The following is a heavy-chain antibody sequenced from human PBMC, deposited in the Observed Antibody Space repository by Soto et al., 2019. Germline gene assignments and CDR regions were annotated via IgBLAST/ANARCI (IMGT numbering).Heavy chain of an antibody. D-gene: IGHD2-2*01. CDR1: GGTFSSDA. Sequence: VKVSCKAPGGTFSSDAISWVRQAPGQGLEWMGGIIPIFGTANYAQKFQGRVTITADESTSTAYMELSSLRSEDTAVYYCARESVVVVPAASYNWFDPWGQGTLVTVSS. CDR3: ARESVVVVPAASYNWFDP. V-gene: IGHV1-69*13. CDR2: IIPIFGTA. J-gene: IGHJ5*02.